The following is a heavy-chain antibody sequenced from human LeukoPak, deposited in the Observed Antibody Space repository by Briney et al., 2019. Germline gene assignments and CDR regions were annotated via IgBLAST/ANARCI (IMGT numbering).Heavy chain of an antibody. CDR3: ARLVYRVVRGATNWFDP. CDR2: IYYSGST. Sequence: SAETLSLTCTVSGGSISSYYWSWIRQPPGKGLEGIGYIYYSGSTNYNPSLKSRVTISVDTSKNQFSLKLSSVTAADTAVYYCARLVYRVVRGATNWFDPWGQGTLVTVSS. D-gene: IGHD3-10*01. J-gene: IGHJ5*02. V-gene: IGHV4-59*01. CDR1: GGSISSYY.